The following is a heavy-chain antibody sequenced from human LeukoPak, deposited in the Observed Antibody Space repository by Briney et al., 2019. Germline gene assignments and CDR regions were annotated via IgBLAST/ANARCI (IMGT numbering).Heavy chain of an antibody. D-gene: IGHD2-2*01. CDR2: IIPIFGTA. J-gene: IGHJ4*02. CDR1: GGTFSSYA. CDR3: ARGPIVVVPAAPFDY. Sequence: SVKVSCKASGGTFSSYAISWVRQAPGQGLEWMGGIIPIFGTANYAQKFQGRVTITADESTSTAYMELSSLRSEDTAVYYCARGPIVVVPAAPFDYWGQGTLVTVSS. V-gene: IGHV1-69*01.